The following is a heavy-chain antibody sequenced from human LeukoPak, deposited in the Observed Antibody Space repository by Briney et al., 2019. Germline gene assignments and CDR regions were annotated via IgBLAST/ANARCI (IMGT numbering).Heavy chain of an antibody. Sequence: GGSLRLSCAASGFTFSSYSMNWVRQAPGKGLEWVSSISSSSSYIYYADSVKGRFTISRDNAKNSLYLQMNSLRAEDTAVYYCARDDRITIFGVVTPNYYYYMDVWGKGTTVTVSS. CDR2: ISSSSSYI. CDR3: ARDDRITIFGVVTPNYYYYMDV. J-gene: IGHJ6*03. V-gene: IGHV3-21*01. D-gene: IGHD3-3*01. CDR1: GFTFSSYS.